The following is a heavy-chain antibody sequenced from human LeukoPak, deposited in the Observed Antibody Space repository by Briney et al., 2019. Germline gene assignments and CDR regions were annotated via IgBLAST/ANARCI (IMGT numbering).Heavy chain of an antibody. Sequence: PGGSLRLSCAASGFTFSDYYMSWIRQAPGKGLEWVSYISSSGSTIYHADSVKGRFTISRDNAKNTLYLQMNSLRAEDTAVYYCAKELLDIVVVVAATSYLDYWGQGTLVTVSS. CDR3: AKELLDIVVVVAATSYLDY. V-gene: IGHV3-11*01. CDR2: ISSSGSTI. CDR1: GFTFSDYY. D-gene: IGHD2-15*01. J-gene: IGHJ4*02.